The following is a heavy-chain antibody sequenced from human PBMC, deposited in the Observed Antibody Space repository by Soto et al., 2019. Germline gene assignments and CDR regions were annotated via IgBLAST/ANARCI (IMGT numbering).Heavy chain of an antibody. J-gene: IGHJ4*02. V-gene: IGHV1-18*01. CDR3: ARDRWSYALDY. D-gene: IGHD1-26*01. CDR2: ISANNGNT. CDR1: GYTFTSYG. Sequence: QVQLVQSGAEVKKPGASVKVSCKASGYTFTSYGISWVRQAPGQGLEWMGWISANNGNTKYAQKLQGRVTMTTDTTTSTADMELRSLRSDDTAVYYCARDRWSYALDYWGQGTLVTVSS.